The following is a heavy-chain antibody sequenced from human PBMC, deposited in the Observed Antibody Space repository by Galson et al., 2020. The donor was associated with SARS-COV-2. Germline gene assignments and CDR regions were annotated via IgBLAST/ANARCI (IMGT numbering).Heavy chain of an antibody. J-gene: IGHJ4*02. CDR1: GFSVSSNY. CDR3: AIPPYGDSGSYYAY. Sequence: GGSLRLSCAASGFSVSSNYMSWVRQAPGKGLEWVSVIHTGGSTYYTDSVKGRFTISRDNSKNTLYLQMNSLRPEDTAMYYCAIPPYGDSGSYYAYWGQGTLVTVSS. CDR2: IHTGGST. V-gene: IGHV3-66*02. D-gene: IGHD1-26*01.